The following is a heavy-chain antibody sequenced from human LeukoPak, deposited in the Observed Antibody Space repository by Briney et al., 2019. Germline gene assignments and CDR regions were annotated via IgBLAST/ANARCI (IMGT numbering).Heavy chain of an antibody. D-gene: IGHD4-17*01. CDR3: ARELTVTTMGIDY. CDR1: GFTISNNY. V-gene: IGHV3-66*01. Sequence: GGSLRLSRAASGFTISNNYMSWLRQAPGKGLECVSVLYSGGSTYYADSVKGRFTISRDNSKNTLFLQMNSLRAEDTAVYYCARELTVTTMGIDYWGQGTLVTVSS. J-gene: IGHJ4*02. CDR2: LYSGGST.